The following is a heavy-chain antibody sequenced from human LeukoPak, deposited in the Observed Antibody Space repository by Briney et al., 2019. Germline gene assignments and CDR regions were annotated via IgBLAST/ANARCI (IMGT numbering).Heavy chain of an antibody. CDR1: GFTFSTYA. D-gene: IGHD6-6*01. Sequence: GGSLRLSCAASGFTFSTYAMNWVRQAPGKGLEWLAGITYDGSNTYYGDSVKGRFTISRDNAKNSLYLQMSSLRAEDTAVYYCARDGSSVHYYYYMDVWGKGTTVTVSS. V-gene: IGHV3-30*04. J-gene: IGHJ6*03. CDR2: ITYDGSNT. CDR3: ARDGSSVHYYYYMDV.